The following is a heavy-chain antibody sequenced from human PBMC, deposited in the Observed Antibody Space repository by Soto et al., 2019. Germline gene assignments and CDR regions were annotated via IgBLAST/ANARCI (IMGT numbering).Heavy chain of an antibody. CDR3: ARTTVTIYGLDN. CDR1: GFSLATGGLG. CDR2: IYWDGDT. D-gene: IGHD4-17*01. V-gene: IGHV2-5*02. J-gene: IGHJ3*02. Sequence: QITLRESGPTLVKPTETLTLTCTFSGFSLATGGLGVGWVRQSPGRTLEWLALIYWDGDTRYSSSLKTRLSSSMDTSKTQVVLTMKTMDPVDTSSYSCARTTVTIYGLDNWGQGTMVIVSS.